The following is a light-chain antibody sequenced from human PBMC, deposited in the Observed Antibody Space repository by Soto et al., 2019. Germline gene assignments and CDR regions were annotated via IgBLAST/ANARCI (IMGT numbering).Light chain of an antibody. CDR1: QSVLYSSDNKNY. Sequence: DIVMTQSPDSLAVSLGERATINCKSSQSVLYSSDNKNYLSWYQQKPGQPPRLHIYWASTRESGVPERFSGSGSGTDFTLTISSLQAEDAAVYYCQQSYSTWTFGQGTKVEIK. J-gene: IGKJ1*01. CDR3: QQSYSTWT. CDR2: WAS. V-gene: IGKV4-1*01.